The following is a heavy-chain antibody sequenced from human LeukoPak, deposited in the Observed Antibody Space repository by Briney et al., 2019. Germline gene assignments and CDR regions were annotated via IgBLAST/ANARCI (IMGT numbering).Heavy chain of an antibody. CDR2: IYHSGST. V-gene: IGHV4-30-2*01. J-gene: IGHJ4*02. CDR3: ARLRYCSSTSCYFRPGYFDY. CDR1: GGSISSGGYS. Sequence: SQTLSLTCAVSGGSISSGGYSWSWIRRPPGKGLEWIGYIYHSGSTYYNPSLKSRVTISVDRSKNQFSLKLSSVTAADTAVYYCARLRYCSSTSCYFRPGYFDYWGQGTLVTVSS. D-gene: IGHD2-2*01.